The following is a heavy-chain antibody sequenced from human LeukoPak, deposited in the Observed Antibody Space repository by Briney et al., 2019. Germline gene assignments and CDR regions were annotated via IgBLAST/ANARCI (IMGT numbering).Heavy chain of an antibody. J-gene: IGHJ4*02. CDR1: GYTFSDFY. CDR3: ARVRLADERAWAY. V-gene: IGHV1-2*02. D-gene: IGHD3-3*02. Sequence: ASVKVSCKASGYTFSDFYIHWVRQAPGQGLEYVGWITSKSGDTYSPQRFQGRVTMTRDASISTAYMELSSLRSDDTAVYFCARVRLADERAWAYWGQGTLVTVSS. CDR2: ITSKSGDT.